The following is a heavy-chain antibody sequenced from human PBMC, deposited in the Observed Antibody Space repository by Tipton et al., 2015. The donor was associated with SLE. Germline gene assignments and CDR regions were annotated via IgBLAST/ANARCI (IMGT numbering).Heavy chain of an antibody. J-gene: IGHJ4*02. Sequence: TLSLTCSVSDDSIRDYYFSWIRQPPGNKLEWIGYTSYSGSTRYNPSLESRVTISLDTSKSHFSLKLGSETAADTATYYCARQLGWGDPFAFDYWDQGTLVTVSS. CDR1: DDSIRDYY. CDR2: TSYSGST. D-gene: IGHD2-21*02. V-gene: IGHV4-59*08. CDR3: ARQLGWGDPFAFDY.